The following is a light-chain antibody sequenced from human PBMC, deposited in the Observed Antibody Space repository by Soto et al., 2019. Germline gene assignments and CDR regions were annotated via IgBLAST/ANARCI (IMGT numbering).Light chain of an antibody. Sequence: QSALTQPRSVSGSPGQSVTISCTGASGDIGGYNYVSWYQHHPGKAPKLIIFDVNKRPSGVPDRFSGSKSGNTASLTISGLQAEDEADYYCSSYTSSSTLGFGGGTKLTVL. CDR2: DVN. V-gene: IGLV2-11*01. J-gene: IGLJ2*01. CDR3: SSYTSSSTLG. CDR1: SGDIGGYNY.